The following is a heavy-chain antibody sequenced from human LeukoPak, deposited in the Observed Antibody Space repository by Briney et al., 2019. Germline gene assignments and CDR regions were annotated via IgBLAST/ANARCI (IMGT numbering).Heavy chain of an antibody. CDR1: GFTFSSYA. D-gene: IGHD6-19*01. V-gene: IGHV3-30*04. CDR2: ISYDGNNK. Sequence: PGGSLRLSCAASGFTFSSYAMHWVRQAPGKGLDWVAVISYDGNNKYYADSVKGRFTISRDNSKNTLHLQMNSLRAEDTAVYYCARPTPSFSSGWYNPYFDYWGQGTLVTVSS. CDR3: ARPTPSFSSGWYNPYFDY. J-gene: IGHJ4*02.